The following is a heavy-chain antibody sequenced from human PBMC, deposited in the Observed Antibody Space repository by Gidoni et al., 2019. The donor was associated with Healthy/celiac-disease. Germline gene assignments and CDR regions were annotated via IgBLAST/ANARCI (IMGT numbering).Heavy chain of an antibody. V-gene: IGHV1-24*01. D-gene: IGHD6-19*01. J-gene: IGHJ3*02. Sequence: QVQLVQSGAEVKKPGASVKVSCKGSGYTLTELSMHWVRQAPGKGLEWMGGFDPEDGETIYAQKFQGIVTMTEDTSTATAYMELSSLRSEDTAVYYCATDHSSGWNAFDIWGQGTMVTVSS. CDR1: GYTLTELS. CDR3: ATDHSSGWNAFDI. CDR2: FDPEDGET.